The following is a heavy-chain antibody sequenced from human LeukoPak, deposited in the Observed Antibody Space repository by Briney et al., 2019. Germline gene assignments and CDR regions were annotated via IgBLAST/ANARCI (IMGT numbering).Heavy chain of an antibody. D-gene: IGHD6-13*01. CDR1: GFTFSSYS. CDR3: AREGIAQTRYYYYMDV. Sequence: GGSLRLSCAASGFTFSSYSMNWVRQAPGKGLEWVSSISSSSSYIYYADSVKGRFTISRDNAKNSLYLQMNSLRAEDTAVYYCAREGIAQTRYYYYMDVWGKGTTVTISS. V-gene: IGHV3-21*01. J-gene: IGHJ6*03. CDR2: ISSSSSYI.